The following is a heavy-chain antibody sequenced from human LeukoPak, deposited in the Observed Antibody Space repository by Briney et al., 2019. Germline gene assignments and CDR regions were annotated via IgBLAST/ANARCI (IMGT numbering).Heavy chain of an antibody. J-gene: IGHJ4*02. CDR2: IYYSGSI. D-gene: IGHD4-17*01. CDR3: ARYPGASGDSYYFDY. V-gene: IGHV4-59*02. Sequence: SSETLSLTCTVSGGSVTTYHWSWIRQPPGKGLELIGYIYYSGSINYNPSLNSRVTISLDTSKNEFSLKLRSVTAADTAVYYCARYPGASGDSYYFDYWGQGTLVTVSS. CDR1: GGSVTTYH.